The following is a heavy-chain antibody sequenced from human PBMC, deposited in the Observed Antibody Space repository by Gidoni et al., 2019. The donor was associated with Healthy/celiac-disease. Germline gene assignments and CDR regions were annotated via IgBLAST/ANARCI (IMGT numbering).Heavy chain of an antibody. Sequence: EVQLVESGGGLVKPGGSLRLSCAASGFTFSSYSMNWVRQAPGKGLEWVSSISSSSSYIYYADSVKGRFTISRDNAKNSLYLQMNSLRAEDTAVYYCARHYSSSWYSWFDPWGQGTLVTVSS. V-gene: IGHV3-21*06. D-gene: IGHD6-13*01. CDR1: GFTFSSYS. CDR3: ARHYSSSWYSWFDP. CDR2: ISSSSSYI. J-gene: IGHJ5*02.